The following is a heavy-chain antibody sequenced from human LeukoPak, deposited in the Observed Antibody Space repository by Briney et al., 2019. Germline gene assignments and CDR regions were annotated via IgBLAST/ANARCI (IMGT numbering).Heavy chain of an antibody. V-gene: IGHV3-30-3*01. D-gene: IGHD3-9*01. J-gene: IGHJ4*02. Sequence: GGSLRLSCAASGFTFSSYAMHWVRQAPGKGLEWVAVISYDGSNKYYADSVKGRFTISRDNSKNTLYLQMNSLRAEDTAVYYCARDLGVLRYFDWFSDYWGQGTLVTVSS. CDR2: ISYDGSNK. CDR1: GFTFSSYA. CDR3: ARDLGVLRYFDWFSDY.